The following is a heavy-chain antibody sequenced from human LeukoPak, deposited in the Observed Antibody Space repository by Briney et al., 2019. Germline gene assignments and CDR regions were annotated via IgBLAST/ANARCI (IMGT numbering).Heavy chain of an antibody. D-gene: IGHD3-22*01. Sequence: SVKVSCKASGGTFSSYAISWARQAPGQGLEWIGRIIPIFGIANYAQKFQGRVTITADKSTSTAYMELSSLRSEDTAVYYCARDRTYYYDRVSPEDAFDIWGQGTMVTVSS. CDR3: ARDRTYYYDRVSPEDAFDI. V-gene: IGHV1-69*04. CDR2: IIPIFGIA. J-gene: IGHJ3*02. CDR1: GGTFSSYA.